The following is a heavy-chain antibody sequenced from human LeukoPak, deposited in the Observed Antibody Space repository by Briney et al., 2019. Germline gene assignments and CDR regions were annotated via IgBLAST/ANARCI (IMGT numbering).Heavy chain of an antibody. CDR1: GGSISSSSYY. V-gene: IGHV4-39*01. D-gene: IGHD3-3*01. Sequence: PSETLSLTCTVSGGSISSSSYYWGWIRQPPGKGLEWIGSIYYSGSTYYNPSLKSRVTISVDTSKNQFSLKLSSVTAADTAVYYCARHKYYDFWSGSGNNWFDPWGQGTLVTVSS. CDR3: ARHKYYDFWSGSGNNWFDP. CDR2: IYYSGST. J-gene: IGHJ5*02.